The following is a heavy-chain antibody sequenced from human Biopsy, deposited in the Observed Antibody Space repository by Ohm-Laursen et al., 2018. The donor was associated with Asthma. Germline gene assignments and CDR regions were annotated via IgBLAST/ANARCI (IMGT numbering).Heavy chain of an antibody. D-gene: IGHD2-21*01. Sequence: SLRLSCTAPGFTFDDYGMHWVRQAPGKGLEWISGISWNSGSIGYADSVKGRFTISRDNAKNSLYLQMNSLRVEDTALYYCAKATLGDIGKDYWGQGTLVTVSS. CDR2: ISWNSGSI. V-gene: IGHV3-9*01. J-gene: IGHJ4*02. CDR1: GFTFDDYG. CDR3: AKATLGDIGKDY.